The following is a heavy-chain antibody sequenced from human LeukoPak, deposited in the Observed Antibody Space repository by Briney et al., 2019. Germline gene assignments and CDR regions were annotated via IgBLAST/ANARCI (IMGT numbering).Heavy chain of an antibody. CDR1: EFSVGSNY. J-gene: IGHJ4*02. CDR2: IYSSGST. CDR3: ARIVVADFDY. V-gene: IGHV4-59*05. D-gene: IGHD3-22*01. Sequence: GSLRLSCAASEFSVGSNYMTWVRQAPGKGLEWIGGIYSSGSTYYNPSLKSRVTISVDTSKNQFSLKLSSVTAADTAVYYCARIVVADFDYWGQGTLVTVSS.